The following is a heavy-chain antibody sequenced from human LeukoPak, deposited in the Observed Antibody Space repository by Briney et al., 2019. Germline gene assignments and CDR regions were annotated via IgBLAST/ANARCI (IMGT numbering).Heavy chain of an antibody. CDR1: GFTFSSHD. Sequence: PGGSLRLSCAASGFTFSSHDMNWVRQAPGKGLEWVSSITTATSSYIYYADSVKGRFTISRDDAKNSLYLQMDSLGAEDTAVYYCARDYGGPHYFDYWGQGTLVTVSS. J-gene: IGHJ4*02. CDR2: ITTATSSYI. V-gene: IGHV3-21*01. D-gene: IGHD2-15*01. CDR3: ARDYGGPHYFDY.